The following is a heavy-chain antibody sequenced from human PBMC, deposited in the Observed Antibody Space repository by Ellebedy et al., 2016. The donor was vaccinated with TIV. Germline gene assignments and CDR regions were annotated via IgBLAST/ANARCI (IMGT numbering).Heavy chain of an antibody. CDR3: AREPDFGDYHGWFDP. CDR2: INPNSGGT. D-gene: IGHD4-17*01. CDR1: GYTFTGYY. V-gene: IGHV1-2*02. Sequence: ASVKVSCXASGYTFTGYYIHWVRQAPGQGLEWMGWINPNSGGTNYAQRFQGRVTMTRDTSISTAYMELSWLRSDDTALYYCAREPDFGDYHGWFDPWGQGTLVTVSS. J-gene: IGHJ5*02.